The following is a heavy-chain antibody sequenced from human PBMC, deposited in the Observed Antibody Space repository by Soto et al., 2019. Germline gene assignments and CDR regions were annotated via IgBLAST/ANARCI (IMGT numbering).Heavy chain of an antibody. J-gene: IGHJ4*02. Sequence: QVQLVQSGAEVKKPGASVKVSCKASGYTFTSYGISWVRQAPGQGLEWMGGISAYNGNTNYAQKLKGGVTMTTDTSTSTAYMELRILRSDDTVLYYCALRLGYGTNGVCYFDYWGQGTLVTVSS. CDR2: ISAYNGNT. CDR1: GYTFTSYG. V-gene: IGHV1-18*04. CDR3: ALRLGYGTNGVCYFDY. D-gene: IGHD2-8*01.